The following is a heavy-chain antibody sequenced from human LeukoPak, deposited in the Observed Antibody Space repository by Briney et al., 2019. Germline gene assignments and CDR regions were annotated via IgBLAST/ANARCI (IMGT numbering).Heavy chain of an antibody. CDR3: AGDFPKDYDILTGYLNFDY. J-gene: IGHJ4*02. CDR1: GFTFSSYS. V-gene: IGHV3-21*01. Sequence: GGSLRLSCAASGFTFSSYSMNWVRQAPGKGLEWVSSISSSSSYIYYADSVKGQFTISRDNAKNSLYLQMNSLRAEDTAVYYCAGDFPKDYDILTGYLNFDYWGQGTLVTVSS. CDR2: ISSSSSYI. D-gene: IGHD3-9*01.